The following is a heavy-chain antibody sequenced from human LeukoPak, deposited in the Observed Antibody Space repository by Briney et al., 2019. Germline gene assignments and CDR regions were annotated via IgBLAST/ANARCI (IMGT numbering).Heavy chain of an antibody. CDR3: ADYRKPQGLDY. V-gene: IGHV3-23*01. CDR1: GFTFGDYA. CDR2: IDASGSDT. D-gene: IGHD1-14*01. J-gene: IGHJ4*02. Sequence: GGSLRLSCTASGFTFGDYAMSWFRQAPGQGLEWVSAIDASGSDTYYTDSVKGRFTISRDNSKNTVYLQMNSLRVEDTAVYYCADYRKPQGLDYWGQGTLVTVSS.